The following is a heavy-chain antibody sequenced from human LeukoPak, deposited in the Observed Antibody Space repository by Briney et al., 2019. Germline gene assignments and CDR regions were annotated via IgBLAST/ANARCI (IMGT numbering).Heavy chain of an antibody. Sequence: EASVRVSCKASGYTFTSYDINWVRQATGLGLEWMGWMNPSGGNTGYAQKFLGRVTMTRDTSIRTAYMELSNLRSEDTAVYYCARGCSGGSCNGMDVWSQGTTVTVSS. CDR1: GYTFTSYD. D-gene: IGHD2-15*01. CDR3: ARGCSGGSCNGMDV. V-gene: IGHV1-8*01. CDR2: MNPSGGNT. J-gene: IGHJ6*02.